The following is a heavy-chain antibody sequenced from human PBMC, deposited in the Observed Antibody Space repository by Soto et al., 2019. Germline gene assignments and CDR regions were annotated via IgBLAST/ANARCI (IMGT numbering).Heavy chain of an antibody. CDR3: ARDYYDSSGPGAFDI. CDR1: GYTFTSCY. Sequence: ASVKVSCKASGYTFTSCYMHWVRQAPGQGLEWMGIINPSGGSTSYAQKFQGRVTMTRDTSTSTVYMELSSPRSEDTAVYYCARDYYDSSGPGAFDIWGQGTMVTVSS. J-gene: IGHJ3*02. D-gene: IGHD3-22*01. V-gene: IGHV1-46*01. CDR2: INPSGGST.